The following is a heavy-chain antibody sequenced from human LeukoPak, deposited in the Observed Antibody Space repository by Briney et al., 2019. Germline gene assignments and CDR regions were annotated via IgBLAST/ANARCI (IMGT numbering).Heavy chain of an antibody. D-gene: IGHD3-10*01. J-gene: IGHJ4*02. CDR1: GGSISSGGYY. V-gene: IGHV4-30-2*01. Sequence: KSSETLSLTCTVSGGSISSGGYYWSWIRQPPGKGLEWIGYIYHSGSTYYNPSLKSRVTISVDTSKNQFSLKLSSVTAADTAVYYCARVVSPFRGVSPFFDYWGQGTLVTVSS. CDR2: IYHSGST. CDR3: ARVVSPFRGVSPFFDY.